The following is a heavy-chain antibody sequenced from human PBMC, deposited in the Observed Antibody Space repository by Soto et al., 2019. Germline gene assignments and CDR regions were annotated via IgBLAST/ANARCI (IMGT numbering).Heavy chain of an antibody. V-gene: IGHV1-18*04. J-gene: IGHJ5*02. CDR1: GYTFTSYG. CDR3: ARERGGGSYSNWFDP. Sequence: QVQLVQSGAEVKKPGASVKVSCKTSGYTFTSYGISWVRQAPGQGLEWLGWISGYSGNMTYVQKLQGRVTMTTDTSTSTVYMELRSLRSDDTAVYYCARERGGGSYSNWFDPWGQGTLVTVSS. D-gene: IGHD1-26*01. CDR2: ISGYSGNM.